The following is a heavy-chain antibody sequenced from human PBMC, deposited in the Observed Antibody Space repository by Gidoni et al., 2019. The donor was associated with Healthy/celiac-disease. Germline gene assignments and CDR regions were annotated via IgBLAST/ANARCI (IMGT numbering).Heavy chain of an antibody. CDR1: GFTFSSYA. CDR2: IRGSGGST. CDR3: AKNGRGVAGFFDP. Sequence: EVQLLESGGGLVQPGGSLRLSCAASGFTFSSYAMSWVRQATGKGLEWVSDIRGSGGSTYYADSVKGRFTISRDNSKNTLYLQMNSLRAEDTAVYYCAKNGRGVAGFFDPWGQGTLVTVSS. J-gene: IGHJ5*02. D-gene: IGHD6-19*01. V-gene: IGHV3-23*01.